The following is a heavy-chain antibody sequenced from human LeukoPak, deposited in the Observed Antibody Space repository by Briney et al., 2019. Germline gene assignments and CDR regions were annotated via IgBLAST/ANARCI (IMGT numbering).Heavy chain of an antibody. CDR1: GFTFSSYA. CDR2: ISGSGGST. D-gene: IGHD1-26*01. V-gene: IGHV3-23*01. J-gene: IGHJ4*02. CDR3: AKTPPSSYYRSQYYFDY. Sequence: PGGSLRLSCAASGFTFSSYAMSWVRQAPGKGLEWVSAISGSGGSTYYADSVKGRFTLSRDNSKNTLYLEMNSLRAEDTAVYYCAKTPPSSYYRSQYYFDYWGQGTLVTVSS.